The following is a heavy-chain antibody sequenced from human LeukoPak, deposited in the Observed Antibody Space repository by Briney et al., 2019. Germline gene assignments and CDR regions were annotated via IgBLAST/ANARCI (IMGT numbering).Heavy chain of an antibody. CDR2: MYYSGST. D-gene: IGHD2-15*01. CDR1: GDSISSFY. Sequence: SETLSLTCTVSGDSISSFYWSWMRQPPGKGLEWIAYMYYSGSTNYNPSLKSRVTISVDTSKSQFSLKLSSVTAADTAVYYCARGSPDTPFDYWGQGTLVTVSS. J-gene: IGHJ4*02. V-gene: IGHV4-59*01. CDR3: ARGSPDTPFDY.